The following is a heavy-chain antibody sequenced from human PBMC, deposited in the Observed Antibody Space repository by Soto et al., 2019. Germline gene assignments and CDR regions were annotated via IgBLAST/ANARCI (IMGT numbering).Heavy chain of an antibody. D-gene: IGHD6-13*01. J-gene: IGHJ6*02. CDR3: ARGGIAAADGVYYGMDV. V-gene: IGHV3-30-3*01. CDR1: GFTFSSYA. CDR2: ISYDGSNK. Sequence: PGGSLRLSCAASGFTFSSYAMHWVRQAPGKGLEWVAVISYDGSNKYYADSVKGRFTISRDNSKNTLYLQMNSLRAEDTAVYYCARGGIAAADGVYYGMDVRGQGTTVTVSS.